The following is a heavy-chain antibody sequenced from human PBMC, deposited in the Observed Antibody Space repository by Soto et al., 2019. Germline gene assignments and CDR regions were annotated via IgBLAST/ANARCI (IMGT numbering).Heavy chain of an antibody. D-gene: IGHD2-15*01. J-gene: IGHJ6*02. Sequence: GWSLRLSCAASGFTFSSYWMSWVRQAPGKGLEWVANIKQDGSEKYYVDSVKGRFTISRDNSKNTLYLQMNSLRAEDTAVYYCAKVGSRDYYYGMDVWGQGTTVTVSS. V-gene: IGHV3-7*01. CDR2: IKQDGSEK. CDR3: AKVGSRDYYYGMDV. CDR1: GFTFSSYW.